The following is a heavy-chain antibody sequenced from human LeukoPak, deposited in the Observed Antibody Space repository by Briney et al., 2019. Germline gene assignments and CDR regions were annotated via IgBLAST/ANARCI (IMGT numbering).Heavy chain of an antibody. J-gene: IGHJ4*02. Sequence: SETLSLTCTVSGGSIRSGDYYWTWIRQPPGKGLEWIGYIYYNGSSYYSPSLNSRVTISVDTSKNQFSLKLSSVTAADTAVYYCARAYDSAHETYFDYWGQGTLVTVSS. CDR1: GGSIRSGDYY. V-gene: IGHV4-30-4*08. CDR2: IYYNGSS. CDR3: ARAYDSAHETYFDY. D-gene: IGHD5-12*01.